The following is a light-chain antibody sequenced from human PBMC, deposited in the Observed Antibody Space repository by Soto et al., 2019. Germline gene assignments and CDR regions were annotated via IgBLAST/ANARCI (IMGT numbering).Light chain of an antibody. V-gene: IGKV3-15*01. Sequence: EIVMTQSPATLSVSPGERVTLSCRASQSVSRNLAWYQLKTGQSPRLLIYGASTRATGIPVRFSGSGSGTEFTLTISILQYEDSAVYYCHQYNNWPPVTFGPGTKVDIK. CDR2: GAS. CDR1: QSVSRN. CDR3: HQYNNWPPVT. J-gene: IGKJ3*01.